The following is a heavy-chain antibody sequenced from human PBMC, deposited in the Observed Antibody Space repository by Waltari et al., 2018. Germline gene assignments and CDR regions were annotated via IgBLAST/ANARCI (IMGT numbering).Heavy chain of an antibody. V-gene: IGHV4-34*01. CDR3: ARRGVTRSYWYFDL. CDR2: INHSGST. D-gene: IGHD2-21*02. J-gene: IGHJ2*01. Sequence: QVQLQQWGAGLLKPSETLSLTFAVYGGSFSGYYWSWIRQPPGKGLEWIGEINHSGSTNYTPALKSRSTISIETSKNQVALKLGSVTAADTAVYYCARRGVTRSYWYFDLWGRGTLVTVSS. CDR1: GGSFSGYY.